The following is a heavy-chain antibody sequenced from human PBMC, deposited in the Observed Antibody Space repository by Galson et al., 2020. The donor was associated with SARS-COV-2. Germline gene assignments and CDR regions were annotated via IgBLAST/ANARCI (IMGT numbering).Heavy chain of an antibody. CDR2: IDPSDSYT. CDR1: GYSFTSYW. V-gene: IGHV5-10-1*01. CDR3: AMKGGYCSSTSCLYAFDI. Sequence: HGESLKISCKGSGYSFTSYWLSWVSQMPGKGLEWMGRIDPSDSYTNYSPSFQGHVTISADKSISTAYLQWSSLKASDTAMYYCAMKGGYCSSTSCLYAFDIWGQGTMVTVSS. D-gene: IGHD2-2*01. J-gene: IGHJ3*02.